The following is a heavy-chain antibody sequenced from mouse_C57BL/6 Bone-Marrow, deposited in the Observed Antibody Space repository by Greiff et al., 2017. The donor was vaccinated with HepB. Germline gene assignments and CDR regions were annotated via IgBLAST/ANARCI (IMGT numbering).Heavy chain of an antibody. CDR3: AIGDYYGSSYGWYFDV. CDR1: GYTFTSYW. D-gene: IGHD1-1*01. J-gene: IGHJ1*03. Sequence: QVQLQQPGAELVKPGASVKVSCKASGYTFTSYWMHWVKQRPGQGLEWIGRIHPSDSDTNYNQKFKGKATLTVDKSSSTAYMQLSSRTSEDSAVYYCAIGDYYGSSYGWYFDVWGTGTTVTVSS. V-gene: IGHV1-74*01. CDR2: IHPSDSDT.